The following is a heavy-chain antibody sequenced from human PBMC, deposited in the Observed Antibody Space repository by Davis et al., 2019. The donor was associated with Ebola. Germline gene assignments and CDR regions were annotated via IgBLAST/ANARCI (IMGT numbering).Heavy chain of an antibody. CDR1: GFTFSSYG. CDR2: ISYDGSNK. Sequence: GESLKISCAASGFTFSSYGMHWVRQAPGKGLEWVTLISYDGSNKYYADSVRGRFTISRDTSKNTLFLQMNSLRAEDTAVYYCAKDLYGSGSYYNLGPFDYWGQGTLVTVSS. D-gene: IGHD3-10*01. CDR3: AKDLYGSGSYYNLGPFDY. V-gene: IGHV3-30*18. J-gene: IGHJ4*02.